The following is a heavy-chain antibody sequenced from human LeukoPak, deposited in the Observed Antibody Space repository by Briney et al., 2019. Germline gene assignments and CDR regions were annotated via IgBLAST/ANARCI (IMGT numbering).Heavy chain of an antibody. J-gene: IGHJ5*02. CDR3: ARDNSVGDVAWWFDP. V-gene: IGHV1-8*02. CDR1: GYSFTNYD. D-gene: IGHD1-26*01. CDR2: MNPDSGNT. Sequence: GASVKVSCKASGYSFTNYDINWVRQATGQGLEWMGWMNPDSGNTGYAQKFQGRVTMTRDMSTTTDYMELSSLRSEDTAVYYCARDNSVGDVAWWFDPWGQGTLVTVSS.